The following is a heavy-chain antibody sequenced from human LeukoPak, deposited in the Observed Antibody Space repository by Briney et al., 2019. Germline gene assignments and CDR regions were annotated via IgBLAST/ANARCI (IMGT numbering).Heavy chain of an antibody. V-gene: IGHV3-30*02. CDR3: ARDETGRYYGSGSSFDY. J-gene: IGHJ4*02. CDR2: IRYDGSNK. D-gene: IGHD3-10*01. Sequence: XIRYDGSNKYYADSVKGRFTISRDNSKNTLYLQMNSLRAEDTAVYYCARDETGRYYGSGSSFDYWGQGTLVTVSS.